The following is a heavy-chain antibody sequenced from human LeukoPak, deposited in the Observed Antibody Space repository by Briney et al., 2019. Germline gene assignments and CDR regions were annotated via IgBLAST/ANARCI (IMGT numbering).Heavy chain of an antibody. CDR3: ARRDISSGWSFDY. V-gene: IGHV4-4*07. CDR2: IYTGGST. J-gene: IGHJ4*02. CDR1: GGSINNYH. Sequence: SETLSLTCTVSGGSINNYHWSWIRQPAGKGLEWIGQIYTGGSTNYNPPLKSRVTMSIDTTEDRVSLTIRSVTAADTAFYYCARRDISSGWSFDYWGQGTLVTVSS. D-gene: IGHD6-19*01.